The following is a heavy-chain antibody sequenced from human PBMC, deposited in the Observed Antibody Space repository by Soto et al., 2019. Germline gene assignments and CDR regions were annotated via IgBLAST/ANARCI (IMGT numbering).Heavy chain of an antibody. CDR2: ISSSSSYT. CDR3: AREAYDFWSGSTLYYFDY. CDR1: GFTFSSYS. D-gene: IGHD3-3*01. Sequence: RLSCAASGFTFSSYSMNWVRQAPGKGLEWVSSISSSSSYTYYADSVKGRFTISRDNAKNSLYLQMNSLRAEDTAVYYCAREAYDFWSGSTLYYFDYWGQGTLVTVSS. V-gene: IGHV3-21*01. J-gene: IGHJ4*02.